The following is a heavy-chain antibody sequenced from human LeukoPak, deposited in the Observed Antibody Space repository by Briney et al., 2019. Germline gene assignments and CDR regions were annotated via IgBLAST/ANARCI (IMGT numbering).Heavy chain of an antibody. Sequence: ASETLSLTCAVYGGSFSGYYWSWIRQPPGKGLEWIGEINHSGSTNYNPSLKSRVTMSVDTSKNQFSLKLSSVTAADTAVYYCARDPGPGLYYYDSSGVFDYWGQGTLVTVSS. CDR3: ARDPGPGLYYYDSSGVFDY. CDR2: INHSGST. CDR1: GGSFSGYY. J-gene: IGHJ4*02. V-gene: IGHV4-34*01. D-gene: IGHD3-22*01.